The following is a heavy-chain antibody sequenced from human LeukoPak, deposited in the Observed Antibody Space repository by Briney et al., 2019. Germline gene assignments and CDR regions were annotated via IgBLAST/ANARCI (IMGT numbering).Heavy chain of an antibody. D-gene: IGHD3-22*01. CDR3: ANSPTYYYDSSGYYSAFDI. CDR1: GFTVSSNY. CDR2: IYSGGST. J-gene: IGHJ3*02. V-gene: IGHV3-53*01. Sequence: GGSLRLSCAASGFTVSSNYMSWVRQAPGKGLEWVSVIYSGGSTYYADSVKGRFTISRDNSKNTLYLQMNSLRAEDTAVYYCANSPTYYYDSSGYYSAFDIWGQGTMVTVSS.